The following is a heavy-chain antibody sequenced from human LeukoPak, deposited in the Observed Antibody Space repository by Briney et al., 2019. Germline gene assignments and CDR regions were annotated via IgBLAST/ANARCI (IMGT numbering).Heavy chain of an antibody. CDR3: AREDQYSSSWTH. CDR2: IYSDNT. J-gene: IGHJ4*02. Sequence: GGSLRLSCTVSGFTVSSNSMSWVRQAPGKGLEWVSFIYSDNTHYSDSVKGRFTISRDNSKNTLYLQMNSLRAEDTAVYYCAREDQYSSSWTHWGQGTLVTVSS. D-gene: IGHD6-13*01. CDR1: GFTVSSNS. V-gene: IGHV3-53*01.